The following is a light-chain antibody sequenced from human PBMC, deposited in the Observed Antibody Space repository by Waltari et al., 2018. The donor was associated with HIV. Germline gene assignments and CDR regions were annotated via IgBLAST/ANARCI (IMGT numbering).Light chain of an antibody. CDR1: DIDIGIYDY. Sequence: QSALTQPASVSGSPGQSVTISCIGSDIDIGIYDYISWYHHPPTRAPRLVVFNANSRPSGGPFRFAGSKSGNTASLTISGLQADDEGVYYCSSYVTGGSLLFGGGTQVTVL. V-gene: IGLV2-14*01. CDR3: SSYVTGGSLL. J-gene: IGLJ3*02. CDR2: NAN.